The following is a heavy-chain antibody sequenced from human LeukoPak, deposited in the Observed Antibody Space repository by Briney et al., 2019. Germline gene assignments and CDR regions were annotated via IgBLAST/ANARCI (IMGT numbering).Heavy chain of an antibody. CDR3: ARGEEAYSAYVRY. CDR2: INSTGDTT. J-gene: IGHJ4*02. V-gene: IGHV1-46*01. Sequence: GASVHVSCKTSGYTFTSYHMHWVRQAPGQGLEWVAIINSTGDTTVYAQKFQGRVTVTRDTSTSTVYMDLSSLRPEDTAVYYCARGEEAYSAYVRYWGQGTLVTVSS. D-gene: IGHD5-12*01. CDR1: GYTFTSYH.